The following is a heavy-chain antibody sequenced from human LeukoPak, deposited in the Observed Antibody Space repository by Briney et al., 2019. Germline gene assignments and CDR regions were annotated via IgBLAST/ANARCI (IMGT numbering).Heavy chain of an antibody. CDR3: ARDRPADNYYYYGMDV. V-gene: IGHV4-4*07. CDR2: IYTSGST. J-gene: IGHJ6*02. D-gene: IGHD2-2*01. CDR1: GGSISSYY. Sequence: SETLSLTCTVSGGSISSYYWSWIRQPAGKGLEWIGRIYTSGSTNYNPSLKSRVTMSVDTSKNQFSLKLSSVTAADTAVYYCARDRPADNYYYYGMDVWGQGTTATVSS.